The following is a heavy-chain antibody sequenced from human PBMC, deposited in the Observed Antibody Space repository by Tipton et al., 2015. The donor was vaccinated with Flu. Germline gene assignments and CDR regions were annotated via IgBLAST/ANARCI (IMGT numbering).Heavy chain of an antibody. CDR2: IKSKTDGGTT. Sequence: GSLRLSCAASGFTFSNAWMSWVRQAPGKGLEWVGRIKSKTDGGTTDYAAPVKGRFTISRDDSKNTLYLQMNSLKTEDTAVYYCTTSPDIVVVPAAISYYYYIDVWGKGTTVTVSS. CDR1: GFTFSNAW. V-gene: IGHV3-15*01. D-gene: IGHD2-2*02. CDR3: TTSPDIVVVPAAISYYYYIDV. J-gene: IGHJ6*03.